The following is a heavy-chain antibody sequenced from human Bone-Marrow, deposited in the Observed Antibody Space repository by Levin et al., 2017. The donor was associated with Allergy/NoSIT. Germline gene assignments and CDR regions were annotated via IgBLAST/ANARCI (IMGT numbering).Heavy chain of an antibody. D-gene: IGHD6-19*01. J-gene: IGHJ6*03. Sequence: TGGSLRLSCAASGFTVSNNYMSWVRQAPGKGLEWVSIIYAGGSTFYADSVKGRFTISRDNSKNTLYLQMNSLRAEDTAVYYCARDLSISVAGDYMDVWGKGTTVTVSS. V-gene: IGHV3-53*01. CDR3: ARDLSISVAGDYMDV. CDR1: GFTVSNNY. CDR2: IYAGGST.